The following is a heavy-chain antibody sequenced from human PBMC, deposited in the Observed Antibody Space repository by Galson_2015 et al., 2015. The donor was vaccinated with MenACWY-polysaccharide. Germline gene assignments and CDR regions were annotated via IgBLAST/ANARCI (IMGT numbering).Heavy chain of an antibody. J-gene: IGHJ3*02. CDR2: ISDSGGRT. Sequence: GKGLEWVSTISDSGGRTQYAGSAKGRVTISRDNSKNTQNLQMNSLRAEDTAVYYCARDSDDNRPPDCYDIWGQGTIVTVSS. CDR3: ARDSDDNRPPDCYDI. V-gene: IGHV3-23*01. D-gene: IGHD3-22*01.